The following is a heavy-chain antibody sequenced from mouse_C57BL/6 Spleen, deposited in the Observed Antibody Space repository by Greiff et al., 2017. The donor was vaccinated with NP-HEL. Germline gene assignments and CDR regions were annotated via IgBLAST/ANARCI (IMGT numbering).Heavy chain of an antibody. CDR2: IDPSDSET. CDR1: GYTFTSYW. Sequence: QVQLQQPGAELVRPGSSVKLSCKASGYTFTSYWMHWVKQRPIQGLEWIGNIDPSDSETHYNQKFKDKATLTVDKSSSTAYMQLSSLTSEDSAVYYCARAYYSNLMDYWGQGTSVTVSS. J-gene: IGHJ4*01. D-gene: IGHD2-5*01. V-gene: IGHV1-52*01. CDR3: ARAYYSNLMDY.